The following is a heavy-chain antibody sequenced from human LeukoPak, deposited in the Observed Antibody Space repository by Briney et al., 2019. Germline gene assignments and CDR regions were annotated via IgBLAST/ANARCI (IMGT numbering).Heavy chain of an antibody. Sequence: GGSLRLSCAASGFTFSSYAMTWVRQVPGKGLEWVSGISGSGGRTYYADSVKGRFTISRDNSKNTLYLQMNSLRAEDTAVYYCAKAAPYDYGDYLNWFDPWGQGTLVTVSS. CDR3: AKAAPYDYGDYLNWFDP. CDR2: ISGSGGRT. V-gene: IGHV3-23*01. CDR1: GFTFSSYA. J-gene: IGHJ5*02. D-gene: IGHD4-17*01.